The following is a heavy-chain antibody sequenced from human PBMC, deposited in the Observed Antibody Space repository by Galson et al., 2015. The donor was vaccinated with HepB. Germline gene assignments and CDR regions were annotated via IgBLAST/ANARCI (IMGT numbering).Heavy chain of an antibody. Sequence: SLRLSCAASGFTFSTYGMHGVRQAPGKGLEWVAFISYDGSHKYYADSVKGRFTISRDNSKNTLSLQMNSLRAEDKAMYYCAGSSSSSLYFHSWRQASLVTV. CDR3: AGSSSSSLYFHS. J-gene: IGHJ4*02. CDR1: GFTFSTYG. CDR2: ISYDGSHK. V-gene: IGHV3-30*03. D-gene: IGHD6-6*01.